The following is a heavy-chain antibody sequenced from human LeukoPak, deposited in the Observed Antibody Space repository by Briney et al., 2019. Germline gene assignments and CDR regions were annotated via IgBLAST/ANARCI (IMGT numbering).Heavy chain of an antibody. CDR1: GYSISSGYY. CDR2: IYHSGST. D-gene: IGHD3-22*01. Sequence: SETLSLTCTVSGYSISSGYYWGWIRQPPGKGLEWIGSIYHSGSTYYNPSLKSRVTISVDTSKNQFSLKLSSVTAADTAVYYCARSYYDSSGYYGGIDYWGQGTLVTVSS. V-gene: IGHV4-38-2*02. J-gene: IGHJ4*02. CDR3: ARSYYDSSGYYGGIDY.